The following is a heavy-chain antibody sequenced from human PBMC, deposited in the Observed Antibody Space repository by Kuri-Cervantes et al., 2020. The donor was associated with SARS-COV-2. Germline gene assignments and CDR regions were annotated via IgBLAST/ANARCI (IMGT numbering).Heavy chain of an antibody. J-gene: IGHJ4*02. V-gene: IGHV3-48*04. Sequence: GESLKISCAASGFTFSSYSINWVRQAPGKGLEWVSYISSSGSTIYYADSVKGRFTISRDNAKNSLYLQMNSLRAEDTAVYYCARETRDSSGYYRLSLDYWGQGTLVTVSS. D-gene: IGHD3-22*01. CDR3: ARETRDSSGYYRLSLDY. CDR1: GFTFSSYS. CDR2: ISSSGSTI.